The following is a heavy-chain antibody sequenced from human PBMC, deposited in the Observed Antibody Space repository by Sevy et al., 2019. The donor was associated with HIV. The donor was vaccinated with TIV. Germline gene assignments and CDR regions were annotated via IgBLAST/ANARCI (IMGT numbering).Heavy chain of an antibody. CDR3: ARAPRYSSSSGGWFDP. Sequence: SETLSLTCAVYGGSFSGYYWSWIRQSPGKGLEWIGEINHSGSTNYNPSLKSRVTISVDTSKNQFSLKLSSVTAADTAVYYCARAPRYSSSSGGWFDPWGQGTLVTVSS. V-gene: IGHV4-34*01. D-gene: IGHD6-6*01. CDR2: INHSGST. CDR1: GGSFSGYY. J-gene: IGHJ5*02.